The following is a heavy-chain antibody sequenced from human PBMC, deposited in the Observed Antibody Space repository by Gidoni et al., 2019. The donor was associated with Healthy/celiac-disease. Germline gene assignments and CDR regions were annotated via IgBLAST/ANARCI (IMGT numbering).Heavy chain of an antibody. D-gene: IGHD6-19*01. Sequence: LEWVSATSGSGGSTYYADSVKGRFTISRDNSKNTLYLQMNSLRAEDTAVYYCAKATPSSGWRLVYGMDVWGQGTTVTVSS. CDR3: AKATPSSGWRLVYGMDV. CDR2: TSGSGGST. J-gene: IGHJ6*02. V-gene: IGHV3-23*01.